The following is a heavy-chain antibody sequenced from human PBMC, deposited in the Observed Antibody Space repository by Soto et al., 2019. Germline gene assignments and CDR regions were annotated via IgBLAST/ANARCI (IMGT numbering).Heavy chain of an antibody. Sequence: EVQLVESGGGLVQPGGSLRLSCAASGFTVSSNYMSWVRQAPGKGLEWVSVIYSGGSTYYADSVKGRFTISSHNSKNTLYLQMNSLRAEDTAVYYCARTEYRLRRRGYWYFDLWGRGTLVTVSS. J-gene: IGHJ2*01. D-gene: IGHD4-17*01. V-gene: IGHV3-53*04. CDR3: ARTEYRLRRRGYWYFDL. CDR2: IYSGGST. CDR1: GFTVSSNY.